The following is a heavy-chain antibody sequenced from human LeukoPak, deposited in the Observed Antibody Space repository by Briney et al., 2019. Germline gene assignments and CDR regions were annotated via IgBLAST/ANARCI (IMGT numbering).Heavy chain of an antibody. V-gene: IGHV3-23*01. Sequence: PGGSLRLSCAASGFTFSSYAMSWVRQAPGKGLEWVPAISGSGGSTYYADPVKGRFTISRDNSKNTLYLQMNSLRAEDTAVYYCAKDLEGWWKYGMDVWGQGTTVTVPS. CDR3: AKDLEGWWKYGMDV. CDR2: ISGSGGST. D-gene: IGHD2-15*01. CDR1: GFTFSSYA. J-gene: IGHJ6*02.